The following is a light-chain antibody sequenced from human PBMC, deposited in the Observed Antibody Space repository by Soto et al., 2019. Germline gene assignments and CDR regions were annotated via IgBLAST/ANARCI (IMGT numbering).Light chain of an antibody. Sequence: QSALTQPASVSGSPGQSITISCTGTSSDVGDYNYVSWYQQHPGKAPKLMLYDVSNRPSGISNRFSGSTSGNTASLTISGLQAEDEDDYYCSSYTSSSTLFGTGTKVTVL. CDR1: SSDVGDYNY. V-gene: IGLV2-14*01. CDR2: DVS. CDR3: SSYTSSSTL. J-gene: IGLJ1*01.